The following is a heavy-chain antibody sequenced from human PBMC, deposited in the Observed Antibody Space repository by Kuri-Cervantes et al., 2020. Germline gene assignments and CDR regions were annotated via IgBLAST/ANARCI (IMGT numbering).Heavy chain of an antibody. CDR1: GFTFSSYA. CDR3: ARDPFDWLDYFDY. Sequence: GESLKISCAASGFTFSSYAMHWVRQAPGKGLEWVAVISYDGGNKYYADSVKGRFTISRDNSKDTLYLQMNSLRAEDTAVYYCARDPFDWLDYFDYWGQGTLVTVSS. CDR2: ISYDGGNK. V-gene: IGHV3-30-3*01. D-gene: IGHD3-9*01. J-gene: IGHJ4*02.